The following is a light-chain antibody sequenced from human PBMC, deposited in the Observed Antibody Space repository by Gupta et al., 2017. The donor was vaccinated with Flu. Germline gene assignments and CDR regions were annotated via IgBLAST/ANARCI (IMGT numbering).Light chain of an antibody. CDR2: QVS. CDR1: SSDVGGYNY. V-gene: IGLV2-14*01. Sequence: QSALTQPAPVSGSPGQSITISCSGPSSDVGGYNYVSWYQQHPGKAPKLMIYQVSKRPSGVSNRFSGSKSGNTASLSITGLQAEDEADYYCSSYRYSSTPVVFGGGTKLTVL. J-gene: IGLJ2*01. CDR3: SSYRYSSTPVV.